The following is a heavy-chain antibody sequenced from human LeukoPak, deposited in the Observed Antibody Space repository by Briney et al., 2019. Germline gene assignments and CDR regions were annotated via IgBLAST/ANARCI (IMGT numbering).Heavy chain of an antibody. J-gene: IGHJ4*02. V-gene: IGHV1-2*02. CDR3: ARDPLSYYYDSSGYSHFDY. CDR2: INPNSGGT. D-gene: IGHD3-22*01. CDR1: GYTFTGYY. Sequence: ASVKASCKASGYTFTGYYMHWVRQAPGQGLEWMGWINPNSGGTNYAQKFRGRVTMTRDTSISTAYMELSRLRSDDTAVYYCARDPLSYYYDSSGYSHFDYWGQGTLVTVSS.